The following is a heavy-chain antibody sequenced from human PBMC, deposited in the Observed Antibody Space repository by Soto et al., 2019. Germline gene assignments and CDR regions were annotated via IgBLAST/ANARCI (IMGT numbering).Heavy chain of an antibody. V-gene: IGHV3-23*01. CDR3: AHFVGPNFGAFDI. CDR1: GFTFNNFA. D-gene: IGHD2-15*01. Sequence: GGSLRLSCASSGFTFNNFALSWVRQAPGKGLEWVSTISGSGGSTYYADSVKGRFTISRDNSRSTLFLELNSLRAEDTAVYYCAHFVGPNFGAFDIWGQGTMVTVSS. J-gene: IGHJ3*02. CDR2: ISGSGGST.